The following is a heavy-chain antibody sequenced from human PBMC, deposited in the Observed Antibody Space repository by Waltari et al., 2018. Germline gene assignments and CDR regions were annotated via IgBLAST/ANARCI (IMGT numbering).Heavy chain of an antibody. CDR1: GYTFTGYY. Sequence: QVQLVQSGAEVKKPGASVKVSCKASGYTFTGYYMHWVRQAPGQGLEWMGRINPNGGGTNYAQKFQGRVTMTRDTSISTAYMELSRLRSDDTAVYYCARDGGGYSYGIDYWGQGTLVTVSS. V-gene: IGHV1-2*06. CDR2: INPNGGGT. D-gene: IGHD5-18*01. J-gene: IGHJ4*02. CDR3: ARDGGGYSYGIDY.